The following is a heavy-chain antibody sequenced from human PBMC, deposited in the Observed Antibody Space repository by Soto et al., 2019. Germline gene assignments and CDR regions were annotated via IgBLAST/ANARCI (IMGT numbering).Heavy chain of an antibody. CDR2: ISAYNGNT. Sequence: GASVKVSCKASGYTFTNSGISWVRQAPGQGLEWMGWISAYNGNTNYAQKLQGRVTMTTDTSTSTAYMELRSLRSDDTAVYYCASSGSYTPTGGFDYWGQGTLVTVSS. CDR3: ASSGSYTPTGGFDY. J-gene: IGHJ4*02. V-gene: IGHV1-18*01. CDR1: GYTFTNSG. D-gene: IGHD1-26*01.